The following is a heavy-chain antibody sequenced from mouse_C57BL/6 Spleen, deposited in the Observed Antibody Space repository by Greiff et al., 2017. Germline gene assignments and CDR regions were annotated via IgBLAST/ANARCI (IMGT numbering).Heavy chain of an antibody. CDR3: ARDRTPYYFDY. CDR1: GYSITSGYY. J-gene: IGHJ2*01. V-gene: IGHV3-6*01. CDR2: ISYDGSN. Sequence: DVKLQESGPGLVKPSQSLSLTCSVTGYSITSGYYWNWIRQFPGNKLEWMGYISYDGSNNYNPSLKNRISITRDTSKNQFFLKLNSVTTEDTATYYCARDRTPYYFDYWGQGTTLTVSS.